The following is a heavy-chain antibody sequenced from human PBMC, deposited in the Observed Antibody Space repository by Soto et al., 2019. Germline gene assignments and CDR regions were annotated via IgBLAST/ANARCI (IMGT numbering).Heavy chain of an antibody. CDR1: GGTFSSYA. V-gene: IGHV1-69*01. CDR2: IIPIFGTA. CDR3: AAGIKHIVVVVAATSGGMDV. Sequence: QVQLVQSGAEVKKPGSSVKVSCKASGGTFSSYAISWVRQAPGQGLEWMGGIIPIFGTANYAQKFQGRVTITADESRSTAYMELSSLRSEDTAVYYCAAGIKHIVVVVAATSGGMDVWGQGTTVTVSS. J-gene: IGHJ6*02. D-gene: IGHD2-15*01.